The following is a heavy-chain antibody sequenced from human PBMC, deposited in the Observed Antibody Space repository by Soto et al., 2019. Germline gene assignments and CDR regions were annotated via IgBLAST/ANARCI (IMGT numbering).Heavy chain of an antibody. CDR1: GGSIRSGGYY. CDR2: IYYSGNT. V-gene: IGHV4-31*03. Sequence: SETLSLTCTVSGGSIRSGGYYWSWVRQNPRKGLEWIGNIYYSGNTYYNPSLKSRHTISVDTSKNRFSLNLSSVTAADTAVYYCARDRLMATAGTARHYFGLDVWGQGTTVTVSS. D-gene: IGHD5-18*01. J-gene: IGHJ6*02. CDR3: ARDRLMATAGTARHYFGLDV.